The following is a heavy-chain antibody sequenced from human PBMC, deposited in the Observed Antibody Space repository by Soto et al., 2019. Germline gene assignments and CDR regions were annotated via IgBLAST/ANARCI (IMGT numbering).Heavy chain of an antibody. CDR3: ARHLAYCGGDCSLAAFDI. CDR1: GGSFSGYY. V-gene: IGHV4-34*01. J-gene: IGHJ3*02. D-gene: IGHD2-21*02. CDR2: INHSGST. Sequence: KPSETLSLTCAVYGGSFSGYYWSWIRQPPGKGLEWIGEINHSGSTNYNPSLKSRVTISVDTSKNQFSLKLSSVTAADTAVYYCARHLAYCGGDCSLAAFDIWGQGTMVTVSS.